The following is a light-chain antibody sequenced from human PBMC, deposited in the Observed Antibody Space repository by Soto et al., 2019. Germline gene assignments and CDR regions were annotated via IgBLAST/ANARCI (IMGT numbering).Light chain of an antibody. V-gene: IGKV3-15*01. CDR3: QQRSNWPGGT. Sequence: EIVMTQSPATLSVSPGERATLSCRASQSVNSNLAWYQQKPGQAPRLLIYGASTRVAGIPARFSGSGSGTEFSLTISSLEPEDFAVYYCQQRSNWPGGTFGQGTKLEIK. J-gene: IGKJ2*02. CDR2: GAS. CDR1: QSVNSN.